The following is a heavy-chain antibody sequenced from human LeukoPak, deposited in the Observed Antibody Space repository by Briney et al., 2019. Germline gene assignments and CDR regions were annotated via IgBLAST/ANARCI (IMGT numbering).Heavy chain of an antibody. Sequence: SETLSLTCAVYGGSFSGYYWSWIRQPPGKGLEWIGEINHSGSTNYNPSLKSRVTISVDTSKNQFSLKLSSVTAADTAVYYRARYCGGNSHYYYYGMDVWGQGTTVTVSS. J-gene: IGHJ6*02. CDR1: GGSFSGYY. V-gene: IGHV4-34*01. D-gene: IGHD4-23*01. CDR2: INHSGST. CDR3: ARYCGGNSHYYYYGMDV.